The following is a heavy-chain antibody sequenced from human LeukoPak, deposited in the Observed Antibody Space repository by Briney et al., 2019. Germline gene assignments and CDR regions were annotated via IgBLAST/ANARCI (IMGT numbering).Heavy chain of an antibody. CDR3: AGAVVITSAEYFQH. CDR2: IYYSGST. J-gene: IGHJ1*01. CDR1: GGSISSYY. Sequence: SETLSLTCTVSGGSISSYYWNWIRQPPGKGLEWIGYIYYSGSTNYNPSLKSRVTISLDTSKNQFSLKLSSVTAADTAVYYCAGAVVITSAEYFQHWGQGTLVTVSS. D-gene: IGHD3-22*01. V-gene: IGHV4-59*01.